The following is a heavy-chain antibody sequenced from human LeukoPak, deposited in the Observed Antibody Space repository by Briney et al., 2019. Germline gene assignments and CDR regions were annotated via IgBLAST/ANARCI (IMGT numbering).Heavy chain of an antibody. V-gene: IGHV3-7*01. CDR2: IKQDGSEK. CDR1: GSTFSSYW. Sequence: GGSLRLSCAASGSTFSSYWMSWVRQAPGKGLEWVANIKQDGSEKYYVDSVKGRFTISRDNAKNSLYLQMNSLRAEDTAVYYCARDFGRIAVALNWFDPWGQGTLVTVSS. D-gene: IGHD6-19*01. CDR3: ARDFGRIAVALNWFDP. J-gene: IGHJ5*02.